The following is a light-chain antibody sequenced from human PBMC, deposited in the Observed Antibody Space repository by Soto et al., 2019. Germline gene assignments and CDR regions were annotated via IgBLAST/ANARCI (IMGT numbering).Light chain of an antibody. Sequence: QMTQSPATLSASVGDRVTITCRASQSIIKWLAWDQQKPGKAPKLLIHKASTLQIGVPSRFSGSGSGTEFTLTISSLQPGDFATYFCQQYSTSPYTCGQGTKLDI. CDR2: KAS. J-gene: IGKJ2*01. CDR1: QSIIKW. CDR3: QQYSTSPYT. V-gene: IGKV1-5*03.